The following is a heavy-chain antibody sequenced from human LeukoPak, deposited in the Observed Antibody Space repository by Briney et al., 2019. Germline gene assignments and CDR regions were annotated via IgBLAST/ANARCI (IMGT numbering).Heavy chain of an antibody. V-gene: IGHV1-24*01. CDR3: AIHADGGYDFSFSFDY. CDR1: GGTFSSYA. Sequence: ASVKVSCKASGGTFSSYAISWVRQAPGQGLEWMGGFDPEDGETIYAQKFQGRVTMTEDTSTDTAYMELSSLRSEDTAVYYCAIHADGGYDFSFSFDYWGQGTLVTVSS. CDR2: FDPEDGET. D-gene: IGHD5-12*01. J-gene: IGHJ4*02.